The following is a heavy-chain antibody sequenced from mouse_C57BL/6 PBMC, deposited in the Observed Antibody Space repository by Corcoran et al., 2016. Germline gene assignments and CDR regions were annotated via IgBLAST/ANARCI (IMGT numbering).Heavy chain of an antibody. D-gene: IGHD1-1*01. CDR2: INPNNGGT. J-gene: IGHJ2*01. Sequence: EVQLQQSGPELVKPGASVKISCKASGYTFTDYYMNWVKQSHGKSLEWIGDINPNNGGTSYNQKFKGKATLTVDKSSSTAYMELRSLTSEDSAVYYCARSIGYYGSSPFDYWGQGTTLTVSS. CDR1: GYTFTDYY. CDR3: ARSIGYYGSSPFDY. V-gene: IGHV1-26*01.